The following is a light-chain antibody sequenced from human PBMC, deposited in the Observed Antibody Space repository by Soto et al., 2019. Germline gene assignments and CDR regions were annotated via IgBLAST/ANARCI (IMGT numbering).Light chain of an antibody. J-gene: IGKJ2*01. CDR1: RSLVHGNGNNY. CDR2: LAS. Sequence: VLTQSPLSLSVTPGEPASISCRSSRSLVHGNGNNYIDWYLQKPGQSPQLLIYLASNRASGVPDRFSGSGSGTDFTLTISRVEPEDVAVYYCQHYGTAPPRYVFGQGTKLEIK. CDR3: QHYGTAPPRYV. V-gene: IGKV2-28*01.